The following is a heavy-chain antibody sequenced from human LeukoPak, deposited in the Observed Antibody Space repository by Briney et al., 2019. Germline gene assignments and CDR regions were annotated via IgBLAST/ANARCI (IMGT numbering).Heavy chain of an antibody. D-gene: IGHD3-16*01. CDR2: ISSSSSYI. Sequence: GGSLRLSCTASGFTFGDYAMNWVRQAPGKGLEWVSSISSSSSYIYYADSVKGRFTISRDNAKNSLYLQMNSLRAEDTAVYYCARDQRGLGIDYWGQGTLVTVSS. J-gene: IGHJ4*02. CDR3: ARDQRGLGIDY. V-gene: IGHV3-21*01. CDR1: GFTFGDYA.